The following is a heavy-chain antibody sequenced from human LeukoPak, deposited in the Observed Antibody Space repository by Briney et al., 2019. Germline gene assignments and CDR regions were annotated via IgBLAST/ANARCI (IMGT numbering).Heavy chain of an antibody. CDR1: GGTFSSYA. CDR2: IIPIFGTA. D-gene: IGHD1-26*01. Sequence: SVKVSCKASGGTFSSYAISWVRQAPGQGLEWMGRIIPIFGTANYAQKFQGRVTITTDESTSTAYKELSSLRSEDTAVYYCALIAVGATIGVYWGQGTLVTVSS. V-gene: IGHV1-69*05. J-gene: IGHJ4*02. CDR3: ALIAVGATIGVY.